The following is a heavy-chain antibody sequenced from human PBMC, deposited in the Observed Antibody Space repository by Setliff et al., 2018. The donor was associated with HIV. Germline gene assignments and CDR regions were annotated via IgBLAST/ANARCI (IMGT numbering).Heavy chain of an antibody. V-gene: IGHV4-59*08. Sequence: PSETLSLTCIVSGVSITSYYWSWVRQVPGKGLEWIGNTYYGGSTDYSKYNPSLKSRVTISVDTSKNQFSLNLSSVTAADTAVYYCARVDCSGTSCYRDSYYYMDVWGKGTTVTVSS. CDR2: TYYGGST. J-gene: IGHJ6*03. CDR1: GVSITSYY. CDR3: ARVDCSGTSCYRDSYYYMDV. D-gene: IGHD2-2*01.